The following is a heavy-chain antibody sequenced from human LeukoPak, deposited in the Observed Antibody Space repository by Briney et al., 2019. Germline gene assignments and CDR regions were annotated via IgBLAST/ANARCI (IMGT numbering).Heavy chain of an antibody. V-gene: IGHV1-69*05. J-gene: IGHJ6*03. CDR3: ARVAVPATIPSYYYYYMDV. CDR2: IIPIFGTA. D-gene: IGHD2-2*02. Sequence: GASVKVSCKASGYSFTTHDINWVRQSTGQGLEWMGGIIPIFGTANYAQKFQGRVTITTDESTSTAYMELSSLRSEDTAVYYCARVAVPATIPSYYYYYMDVWGKGTTVTVSS. CDR1: GYSFTTHD.